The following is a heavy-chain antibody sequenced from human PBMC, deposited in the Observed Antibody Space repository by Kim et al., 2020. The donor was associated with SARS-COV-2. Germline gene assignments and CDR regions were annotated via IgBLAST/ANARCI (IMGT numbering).Heavy chain of an antibody. J-gene: IGHJ4*02. CDR3: ARSGYSYGHFDY. CDR1: GGSISSYY. V-gene: IGHV4-59*13. Sequence: SETLSLTCTVSGGSISSYYWSWIRQPPGKGLEWIGYIYYSGSTNYNPSLKSRVTISVDTSKNQFSLKLSSVTAADTAVYYCARSGYSYGHFDYWGQGTLV. D-gene: IGHD5-18*01. CDR2: IYYSGST.